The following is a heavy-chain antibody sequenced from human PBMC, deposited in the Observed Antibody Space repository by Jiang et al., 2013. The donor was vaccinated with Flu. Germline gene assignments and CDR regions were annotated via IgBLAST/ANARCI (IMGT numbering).Heavy chain of an antibody. D-gene: IGHD2-15*01. Sequence: GSGLVKPSETLSLTCAVSGYSISSDYYWGWIRQPPGKGLEWIGSIYHSGSTYYNPSLKSRVSILLDTSKNQFSLKLTSVTAADTAVYYCARKGYCSGDNCYLGWFDPWGQGTLVTVSS. J-gene: IGHJ5*02. CDR3: ARKGYCSGDNCYLGWFDP. V-gene: IGHV4-38-2*01. CDR2: IYHSGST. CDR1: GYSISSDYY.